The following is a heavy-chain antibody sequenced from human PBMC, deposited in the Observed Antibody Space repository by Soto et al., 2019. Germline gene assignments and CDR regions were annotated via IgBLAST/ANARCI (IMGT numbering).Heavy chain of an antibody. CDR1: GFTFDDYA. CDR3: AKTPGFAVTTGYYYFDY. Sequence: EVQLVESGGGLVQPGRSLRLSCAASGFTFDDYAMHWVRQAPWKGLEWVLGSSWNSGSIGYADSVKGRFTMSRDNATNSLSLPMNSLRAEDTALYYCAKTPGFAVTTGYYYFDYWGQGTLVTVSS. D-gene: IGHD4-17*01. CDR2: SSWNSGSI. V-gene: IGHV3-9*01. J-gene: IGHJ4*02.